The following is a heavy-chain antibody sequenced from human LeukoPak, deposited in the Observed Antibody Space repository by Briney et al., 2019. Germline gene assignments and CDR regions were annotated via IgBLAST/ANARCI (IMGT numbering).Heavy chain of an antibody. CDR2: IYTSGSP. J-gene: IGHJ5*02. V-gene: IGHV4-4*07. Sequence: SETLSLTRTVCGRSISSYYGSWLRPPAGKGLEWIGRIYTSGSPNHNPPLKMRVTMSVDTSNIQFSLVLSSVTAADTAVYYCAGHSSGWYVFGWFDPWGQGTLVTVSS. CDR1: GRSISSYY. CDR3: AGHSSGWYVFGWFDP. D-gene: IGHD6-19*01.